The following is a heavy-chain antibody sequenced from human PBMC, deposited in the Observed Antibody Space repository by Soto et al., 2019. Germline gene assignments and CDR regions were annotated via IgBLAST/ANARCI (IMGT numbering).Heavy chain of an antibody. J-gene: IGHJ6*03. CDR2: ISGSGGST. CDR1: GFTFSSYA. D-gene: IGHD3-16*01. CDR3: GIPPLANFGDYYYMDV. Sequence: GGSLRLSCAASGFTFSSYAMSWVRQAPGKGLEWVSAISGSGGSTYYADSVKGRFTISRDNSKNTLYLQMNSLRAEDTAVYYCGIPPLANFGDYYYMDVWGKGTTVTVSS. V-gene: IGHV3-23*01.